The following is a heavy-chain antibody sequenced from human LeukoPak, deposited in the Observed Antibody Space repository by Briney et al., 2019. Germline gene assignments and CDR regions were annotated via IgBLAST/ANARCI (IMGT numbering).Heavy chain of an antibody. CDR3: TRWHYDILTGYNGYDAFDI. V-gene: IGHV1-8*01. CDR1: GYTFTTYD. J-gene: IGHJ3*02. CDR2: MNPKSGNT. D-gene: IGHD3-9*01. Sequence: ASVKLSCKASGYTFTTYDINWVRQATGQGLEWIGWMNPKSGNTGYAQKFQGRVTMTRNNHISTAYMELSSLRSEDTAVYYCTRWHYDILTGYNGYDAFDIWGQGTMVTVSS.